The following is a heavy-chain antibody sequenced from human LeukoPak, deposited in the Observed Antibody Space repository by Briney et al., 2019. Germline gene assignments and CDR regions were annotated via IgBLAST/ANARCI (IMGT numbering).Heavy chain of an antibody. CDR2: IIPIFGTA. Sequence: SVKVSCKASGGTFSSYAISWVRQAPGQGLEWMGGIIPIFGTANYAQKFQGRVTITTDESTSTAYMELSSLRSEDTAVYYCARAYGGYSYGSDHWGQGTLVIVSS. CDR1: GGTFSSYA. D-gene: IGHD5-18*01. V-gene: IGHV1-69*05. J-gene: IGHJ4*02. CDR3: ARAYGGYSYGSDH.